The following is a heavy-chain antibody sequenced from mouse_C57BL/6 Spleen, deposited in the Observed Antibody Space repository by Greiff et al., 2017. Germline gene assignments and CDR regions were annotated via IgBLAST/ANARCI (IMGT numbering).Heavy chain of an antibody. V-gene: IGHV2-2*01. CDR3: ASYDYDERAFAY. J-gene: IGHJ3*01. CDR1: GFSLTSYG. Sequence: VQLQQSGPGLVQPSQSLSITCTVSGFSLTSYGVHWVRQSPGKGLEWLGVIWSGGSTDYNAAFISRLSISKDNSKSQVFCKMNSLQADDTAIYYCASYDYDERAFAYWGQGTLVTVSA. D-gene: IGHD2-4*01. CDR2: IWSGGST.